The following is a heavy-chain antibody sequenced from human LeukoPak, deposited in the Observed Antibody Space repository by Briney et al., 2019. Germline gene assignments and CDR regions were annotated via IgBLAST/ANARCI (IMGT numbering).Heavy chain of an antibody. D-gene: IGHD6-13*01. J-gene: IGHJ4*02. CDR1: GDSVSSNSAA. CDR3: ARAKGRSPLFDY. CDR2: TYYRSKWYN. V-gene: IGHV6-1*01. Sequence: SQTLSLTCAISGDSVSSNSAAWNWIRQSPSRGLEWLGRTYYRSKWYNDYAVSVKGRIAINPDTSKNQFSLQLNSVAPEDTAVYYCARAKGRSPLFDYWGQGTLVTVSS.